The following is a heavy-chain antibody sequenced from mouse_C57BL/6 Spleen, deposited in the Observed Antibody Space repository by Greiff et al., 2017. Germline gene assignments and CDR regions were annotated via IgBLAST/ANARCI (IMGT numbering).Heavy chain of an antibody. CDR2: IYPGDGDT. CDR1: GYAFSSSW. J-gene: IGHJ3*01. CDR3: ARGDYSNYWAWFAY. Sequence: VKLVESGPELVKPGASVKISCKASGYAFSSSWMNWVKQRPGKGLEWIGRIYPGDGDTNYNGKFKGKATLTADKSSSTAYMQLSSLTSEDSAVYFCARGDYSNYWAWFAYWGQGTLVTVSA. D-gene: IGHD2-5*01. V-gene: IGHV1-82*01.